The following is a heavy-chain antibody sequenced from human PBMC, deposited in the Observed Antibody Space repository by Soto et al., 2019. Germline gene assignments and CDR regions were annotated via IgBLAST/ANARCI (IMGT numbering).Heavy chain of an antibody. J-gene: IGHJ5*02. CDR2: IYYSGST. Sequence: SETLSLTCTVSGGSISSCDYYWSWIRQPPGKGLEWIGYIYYSGSTYYNPSLKSRVTISVDTSKNQFSLKLSSVTAADTAVYYCARVLYGDYENWFDPWGQGTLVTVSS. V-gene: IGHV4-30-4*01. CDR1: GGSISSCDYY. D-gene: IGHD4-17*01. CDR3: ARVLYGDYENWFDP.